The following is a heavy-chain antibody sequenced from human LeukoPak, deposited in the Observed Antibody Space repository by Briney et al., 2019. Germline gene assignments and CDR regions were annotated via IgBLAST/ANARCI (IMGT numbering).Heavy chain of an antibody. CDR3: TTATYGPRRYFDC. V-gene: IGHV3-15*01. D-gene: IGHD3-10*01. J-gene: IGHJ4*02. CDR1: GFTFSNAW. CDR2: IKSKTDGGTT. Sequence: GGSLRLSCAASGFTFSNAWMSWVRQAPGKGLEWVGRIKSKTDGGTTDYAAPVKGRFTISRDDSKNTLYLQMNSLKTEDTAVYYCTTATYGPRRYFDCWGQGTLVTVSS.